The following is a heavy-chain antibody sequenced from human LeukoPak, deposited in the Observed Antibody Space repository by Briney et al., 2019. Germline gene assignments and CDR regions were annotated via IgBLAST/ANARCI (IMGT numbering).Heavy chain of an antibody. D-gene: IGHD1-14*01. Sequence: SETLSLTCTVSGGSISSYYWSWIRQPPGKGLEWIGYIYYSGSTNYNPSLKSRVTISVDTSKNQSSLKLSSVTAADTAVYYCARRNLLADFDYWGQGTLVTVSS. CDR1: GGSISSYY. V-gene: IGHV4-59*01. CDR2: IYYSGST. CDR3: ARRNLLADFDY. J-gene: IGHJ4*02.